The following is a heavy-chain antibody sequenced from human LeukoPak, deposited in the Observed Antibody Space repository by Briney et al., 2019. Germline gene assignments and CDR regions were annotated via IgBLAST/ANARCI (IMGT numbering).Heavy chain of an antibody. V-gene: IGHV1-2*02. CDR1: GYTFTGYY. CDR2: INPNSGGT. CDR3: ARGRGPWNDVWFDY. D-gene: IGHD1-1*01. J-gene: IGHJ4*02. Sequence: GASVKVSCKASGYTFTGYYMHWVRRAPGQGLEWMGWINPNSGGTNYAQKFQGRVTMTRDTSISTAYMELSRLRSDDTAVYYCARGRGPWNDVWFDYWGQGTLVTVSS.